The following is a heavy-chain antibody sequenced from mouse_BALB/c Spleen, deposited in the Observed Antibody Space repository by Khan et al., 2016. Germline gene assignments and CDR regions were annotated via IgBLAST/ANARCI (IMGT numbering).Heavy chain of an antibody. Sequence: QVQLKQSGAELVRPGASVKLSCKTSEYIFTSYWIHWVKQRSGQGLEWIARIYPGTGSTYYNEKFKGKATLTTDKSSNTAYMQLSRLKSEDSAVYFWARSGDYDVGAFDSWGQGTTLTVSS. CDR1: EYIFTSYW. J-gene: IGHJ2*01. CDR2: IYPGTGST. D-gene: IGHD2-4*01. CDR3: ARSGDYDVGAFDS. V-gene: IGHV1S132*01.